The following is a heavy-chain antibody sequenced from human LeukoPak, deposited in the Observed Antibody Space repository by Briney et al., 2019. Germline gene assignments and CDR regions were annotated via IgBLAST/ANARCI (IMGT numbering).Heavy chain of an antibody. D-gene: IGHD6-6*01. CDR3: ARADMGVKYSSSSYYFDY. J-gene: IGHJ4*02. CDR1: GYTFTGYY. V-gene: IGHV1-2*02. CDR2: INPNSGGT. Sequence: GASVKVSCKASGYTFTGYYMHWVRQAPGQGLEWMGWINPNSGGTNYAQKFQGRVTMTRDTSISTAYMELSRLRSDDTAVYYCARADMGVKYSSSSYYFDYWGQGTLVTVSS.